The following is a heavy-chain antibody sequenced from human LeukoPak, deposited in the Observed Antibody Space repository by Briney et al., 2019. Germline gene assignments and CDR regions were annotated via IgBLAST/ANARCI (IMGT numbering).Heavy chain of an antibody. V-gene: IGHV3-23*01. CDR3: ASSTRGYSYDNYYYGMDV. CDR2: ISGSGGST. CDR1: GFTFSSYA. D-gene: IGHD5-18*01. Sequence: PGGSLRLSCAASGFTFSSYAMSWVRQAPGKGLEWVSAISGSGGSTYYADSVKGRFTISRDNAKNSLYLQMNSLRAEDTAVYYCASSTRGYSYDNYYYGMDVWGQGTTVTVSS. J-gene: IGHJ6*02.